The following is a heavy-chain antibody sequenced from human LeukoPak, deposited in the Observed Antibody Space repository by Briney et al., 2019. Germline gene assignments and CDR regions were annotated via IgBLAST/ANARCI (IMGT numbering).Heavy chain of an antibody. CDR3: ARVKGRDGYNPFDY. CDR1: GFTFTDYY. CDR2: INPNSGDT. J-gene: IGHJ4*02. D-gene: IGHD5-24*01. Sequence: ASVKVSCKGSGFTFTDYYINWVRQAPGQGLEWMGWINPNSGDTNYAQRFQDRVTMASDTSITTAYIDLNLLRSDDTAVYYCARVKGRDGYNPFDYWGQGTLVTVSS. V-gene: IGHV1-2*02.